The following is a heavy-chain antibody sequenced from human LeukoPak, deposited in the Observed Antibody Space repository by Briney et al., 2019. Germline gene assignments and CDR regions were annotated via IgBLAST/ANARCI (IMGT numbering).Heavy chain of an antibody. V-gene: IGHV3-30*02. CDR1: GFTFSSYG. D-gene: IGHD1-26*01. J-gene: IGHJ4*02. CDR3: AKDRSGTYYFDY. CDR2: IRYDGNNK. Sequence: GGSLRLSCAASGFTFSSYGMHWVRQAPGKGLEWVAFIRYDGNNKSYADSVKGRFTISRDNSKNTLYLQMNSLGTEDTAVYYCAKDRSGTYYFDYWGQGTLVTVSS.